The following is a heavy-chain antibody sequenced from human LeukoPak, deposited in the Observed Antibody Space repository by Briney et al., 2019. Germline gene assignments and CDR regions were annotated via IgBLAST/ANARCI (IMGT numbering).Heavy chain of an antibody. CDR2: IRYDGSNK. CDR1: GFTFSSYG. Sequence: GGSLRLSCAASGFTFSSYGMHWVRQAPGKGLEWVAFIRYDGSNKYYADSVKGRFTISRDNSKNTLYLQMNSLRAEDTAVYYCAKDRLETIFGVAKGYYYYYMDVWGKGTTVTVSS. J-gene: IGHJ6*03. V-gene: IGHV3-30*02. CDR3: AKDRLETIFGVAKGYYYYYMDV. D-gene: IGHD3-3*01.